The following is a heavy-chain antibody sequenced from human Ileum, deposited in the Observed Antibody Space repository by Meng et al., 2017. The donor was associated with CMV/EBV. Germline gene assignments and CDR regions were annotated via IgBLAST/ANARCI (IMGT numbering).Heavy chain of an antibody. CDR3: ARATAPGLLAYFDY. J-gene: IGHJ4*03. CDR2: ISAYNGNT. CDR1: GYTFTSYG. D-gene: IGHD3-22*01. V-gene: IGHV1-18*04. Sequence: ASAKVSCKASGYTFTSYGISWLRQAPGQGLEWMGWISAYNGNTNYAQKLQGRVTMTTDTSTSTAYLELRSLRSDDTAVYYCARATAPGLLAYFDYWGQGTLVTVSS.